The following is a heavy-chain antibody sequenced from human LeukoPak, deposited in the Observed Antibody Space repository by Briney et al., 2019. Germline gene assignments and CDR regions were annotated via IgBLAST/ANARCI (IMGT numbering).Heavy chain of an antibody. J-gene: IGHJ6*03. D-gene: IGHD4-11*01. CDR1: GGTFSSYA. CDR2: IIPIFGTA. Sequence: ASVKVSCKASGGTFSSYAISWVRQAPGQGLEWMGGIIPIFGTANYAQKFQGRVTITTDESTSTAYMELSSLRSEDTAVYYCARASYSNYDNPYYYYYMDVWGKGTTVTVSS. CDR3: ARASYSNYDNPYYYYYMDV. V-gene: IGHV1-69*05.